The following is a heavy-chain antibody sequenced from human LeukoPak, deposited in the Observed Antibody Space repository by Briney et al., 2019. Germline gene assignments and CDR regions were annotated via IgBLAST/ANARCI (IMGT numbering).Heavy chain of an antibody. V-gene: IGHV1-2*02. D-gene: IGHD3-10*01. Sequence: ASVKVSCKASGYTFTGYYMNWVRQAPGQGLEWMGWINPNSGDTSYAQKFQGRVTMTRDTSISIAYMELSRLRSDDTAVYYCARAQYYYPHHYYVYWGQGTLVTVSS. J-gene: IGHJ4*02. CDR2: INPNSGDT. CDR3: ARAQYYYPHHYYVY. CDR1: GYTFTGYY.